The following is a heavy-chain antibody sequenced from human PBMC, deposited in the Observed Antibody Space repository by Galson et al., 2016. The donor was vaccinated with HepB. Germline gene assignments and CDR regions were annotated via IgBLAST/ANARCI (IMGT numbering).Heavy chain of an antibody. CDR3: ATGKREWIIYYGLDV. J-gene: IGHJ6*02. Sequence: SVKVSCKVSGYTLTDLSIHWVRQAPGKGLEWMGGFDPEEGETIYAQKFQDRVNMTEDTSTDTAYMELSSLKSEDTAIYYCATGKREWIIYYGLDVWGQGTTVTVSS. D-gene: IGHD2-2*03. CDR1: GYTLTDLS. V-gene: IGHV1-24*01. CDR2: FDPEEGET.